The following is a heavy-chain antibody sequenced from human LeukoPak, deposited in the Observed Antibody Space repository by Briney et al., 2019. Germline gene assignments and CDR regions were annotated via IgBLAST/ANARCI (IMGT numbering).Heavy chain of an antibody. CDR2: ISSSSSYI. Sequence: GGSLRLSCAASGFTFSSYNMNWVRQAPGEVLEWVSSISSSSSYIYYADSLKGRFTISRDNAKNSLYPQMNSLRAEDTAVYYCARDPREGGSGDYWGQGTLVTVSS. V-gene: IGHV3-21*01. CDR1: GFTFSSYN. J-gene: IGHJ4*02. D-gene: IGHD6-19*01. CDR3: ARDPREGGSGDY.